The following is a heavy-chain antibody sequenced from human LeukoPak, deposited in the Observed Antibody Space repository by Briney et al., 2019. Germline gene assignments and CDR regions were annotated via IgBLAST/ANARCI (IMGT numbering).Heavy chain of an antibody. CDR1: GYTFTGYY. CDR3: ASATSDFWSDYLVY. Sequence: ASVKVSCKASGYTFTGYYMHWVRQAPGQGLEWMGWINPNSGGTNYAQKFQGRVTVTRNTSISTAYMELSRLRSDDTAVYYCASATSDFWSDYLVYWGQGTLVTVSS. CDR2: INPNSGGT. D-gene: IGHD3-3*01. V-gene: IGHV1-2*02. J-gene: IGHJ4*02.